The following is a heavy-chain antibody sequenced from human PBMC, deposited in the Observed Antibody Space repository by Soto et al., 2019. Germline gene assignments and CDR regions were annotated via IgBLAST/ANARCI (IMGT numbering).Heavy chain of an antibody. CDR2: IFYSGST. D-gene: IGHD6-13*01. V-gene: IGHV4-39*02. J-gene: IGHJ5*02. CDR1: GGSISSSSYY. CDR3: ARERPDGSRLDP. Sequence: PSETLSLTCTVSGGSISSSSYYWCWIRHPPGKGLEWIGSIFYSGSTYYNPSLKSRVTISVDTSKNQFSLKLTSVTAADTAVYYCARERPDGSRLDPWGQGTLVTVS.